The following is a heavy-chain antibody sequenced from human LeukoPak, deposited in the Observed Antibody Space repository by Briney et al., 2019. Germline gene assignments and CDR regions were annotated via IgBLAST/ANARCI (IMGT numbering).Heavy chain of an antibody. CDR1: GGSISSYY. CDR2: IYYSEST. D-gene: IGHD5-24*01. V-gene: IGHV4-59*08. J-gene: IGHJ2*01. CDR3: ARPSEGGYKPNWYFDL. Sequence: SGTLSLTCTVSGGSISSYYWSWIRQPPGKGLEWIGYIYYSESTNYNPSLKSRVTISVDTSKNQFSLKLSSVTAADTAVYYCARPSEGGYKPNWYFDLWGRGTLVTVSS.